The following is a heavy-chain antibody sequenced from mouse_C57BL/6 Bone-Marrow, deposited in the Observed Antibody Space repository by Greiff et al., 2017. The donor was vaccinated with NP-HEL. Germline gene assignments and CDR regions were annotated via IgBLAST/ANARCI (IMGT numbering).Heavy chain of an antibody. CDR1: GYAFSSYW. CDR3: ARSLAYYAWFAY. J-gene: IGHJ3*01. Sequence: QVQLQQSGAELVKPGASVKISCKASGYAFSSYWMNWVKQRPGKGLEWIGQIYPGDGDTNYNGKFKGKATLTADKSSSTAYMQLSSLTSEDSAVYFCARSLAYYAWFAYWGQGTLVTVSA. CDR2: IYPGDGDT. V-gene: IGHV1-80*01. D-gene: IGHD1-1*01.